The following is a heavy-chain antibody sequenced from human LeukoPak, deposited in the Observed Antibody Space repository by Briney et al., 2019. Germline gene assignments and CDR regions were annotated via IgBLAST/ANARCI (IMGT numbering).Heavy chain of an antibody. D-gene: IGHD2-15*01. Sequence: PGGSLRLSCAASGFTFSSYPMSWVRQAPGKGLEWVSIISTDSTYTFYAHSVKGRFTISRDNSKDTLYLQMSSLRVEDTAVYFCAKGEGYCGVCTCYRYFDSWGQGTLVTVSS. V-gene: IGHV3-23*01. CDR1: GFTFSSYP. J-gene: IGHJ4*02. CDR2: ISTDSTYT. CDR3: AKGEGYCGVCTCYRYFDS.